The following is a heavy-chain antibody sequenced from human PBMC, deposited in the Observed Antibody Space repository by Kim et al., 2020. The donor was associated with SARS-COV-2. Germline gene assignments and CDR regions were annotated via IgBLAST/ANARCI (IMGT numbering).Heavy chain of an antibody. V-gene: IGHV4-34*01. D-gene: IGHD3-3*01. CDR2: INHSGST. Sequence: SETLSLTCAVYGGSFSGYYWSWIRQPPGKGLEWIGEINHSGSTNYNPSLKSRVTISVDTSKNQFSLKLSSVTAADTAVYYCARGSVVGQTIFGVVIPRYYFDYWGQGTLVTVSS. CDR3: ARGSVVGQTIFGVVIPRYYFDY. CDR1: GGSFSGYY. J-gene: IGHJ4*02.